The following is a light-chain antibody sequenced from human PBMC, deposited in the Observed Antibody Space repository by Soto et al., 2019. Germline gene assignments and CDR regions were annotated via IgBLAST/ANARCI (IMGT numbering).Light chain of an antibody. CDR1: QTVNRNY. CDR3: QQYIDSPRT. Sequence: EIILTQSPGTLALSPGDGATLSCRASQTVNRNYLAWYHQRPGQPPRLLIYGVSNRASGVPDRFSGDESGTEFTLTIGRLDPDDFGVYYCQQYIDSPRTFGQGTRVEVK. J-gene: IGKJ1*01. CDR2: GVS. V-gene: IGKV3-20*01.